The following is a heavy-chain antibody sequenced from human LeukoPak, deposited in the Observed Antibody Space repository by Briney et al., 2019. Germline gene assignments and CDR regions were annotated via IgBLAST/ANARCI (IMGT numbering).Heavy chain of an antibody. CDR2: INPNSGDT. D-gene: IGHD5-24*01. CDR3: ARPGGRDGYNYDFDY. V-gene: IGHV1-2*02. Sequence: GASVKVSCKASGYTFTGYYIHWVRQAPGQGLEWMGWINPNSGDTNYAPKFQGRVTMTRDTSISTAYMELSRLRSDDTAVYYCARPGGRDGYNYDFDYWGQGTLVTVSS. CDR1: GYTFTGYY. J-gene: IGHJ4*02.